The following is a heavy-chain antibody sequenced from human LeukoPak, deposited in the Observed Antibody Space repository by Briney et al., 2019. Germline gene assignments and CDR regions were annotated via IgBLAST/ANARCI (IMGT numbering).Heavy chain of an antibody. CDR1: GFTLSRYS. V-gene: IGHV3-48*02. D-gene: IGHD4-17*01. Sequence: PGGSLRLSCAASGFTLSRYSMNWVRQAPGKGLEWVSYISSRSSTIYYADSVKGRFTISRDNAKNSLYLQMNSLRDEDTAVYYCARETYAPFDYWGQGALVTVSS. CDR3: ARETYAPFDY. J-gene: IGHJ4*02. CDR2: ISSRSSTI.